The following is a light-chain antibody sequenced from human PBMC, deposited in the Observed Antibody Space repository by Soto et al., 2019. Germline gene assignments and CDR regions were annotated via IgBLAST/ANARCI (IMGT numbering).Light chain of an antibody. Sequence: EIVLTQSPATLSLSPGERATLSCRASQSVNSYLAWFQQKPGQAPRLLIYDASNRATGIPARFSGSGSGTDFTLTISSLEPEDFAVYYCQQRSNWPPLTFGGGTKVDNK. V-gene: IGKV3-11*01. CDR2: DAS. CDR3: QQRSNWPPLT. J-gene: IGKJ4*01. CDR1: QSVNSY.